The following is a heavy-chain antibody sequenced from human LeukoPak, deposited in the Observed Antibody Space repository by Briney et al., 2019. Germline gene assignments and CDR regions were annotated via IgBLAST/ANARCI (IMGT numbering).Heavy chain of an antibody. V-gene: IGHV3-30*02. J-gene: IGHJ4*02. CDR3: AKLLPPGIAVAGTSDY. Sequence: PGGSLRLSCAASGFTFSSYGMRWVRQAPGKGLEWVAFIRYDGSNKYYADSVKGRFTISRDNSKNTLYLQMNSLRAEDTAVYYCAKLLPPGIAVAGTSDYWGQGTLVTVSS. D-gene: IGHD6-19*01. CDR1: GFTFSSYG. CDR2: IRYDGSNK.